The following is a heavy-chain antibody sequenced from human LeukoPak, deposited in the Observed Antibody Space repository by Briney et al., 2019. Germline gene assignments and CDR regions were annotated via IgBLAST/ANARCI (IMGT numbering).Heavy chain of an antibody. Sequence: GGSLRLSCAASGFTFSSYSMNWVRQAPGKGLEWVSSISGSSSYIYYADSVKGRFTISRHNAKNSLYLQMNSLRAEDTAVYYCATIVGASYYFDYWGQGTLVTVSS. CDR1: GFTFSSYS. D-gene: IGHD1-26*01. CDR3: ATIVGASYYFDY. J-gene: IGHJ4*02. V-gene: IGHV3-21*04. CDR2: ISGSSSYI.